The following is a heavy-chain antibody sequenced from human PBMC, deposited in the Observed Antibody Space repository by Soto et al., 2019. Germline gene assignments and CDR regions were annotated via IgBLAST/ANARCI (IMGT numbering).Heavy chain of an antibody. D-gene: IGHD5-18*01. V-gene: IGHV1-69*13. CDR2: IIPIFGTA. Sequence: SVKVSCKASGGTFSSYAISWVRQAPGQGLEWMGGIIPIFGTANYAQKFQGRVTITADESTSTAYMELSSLRSEDTAVYYCARCGSYGFFSFDYWGQGTLVTVSS. CDR1: GGTFSSYA. CDR3: ARCGSYGFFSFDY. J-gene: IGHJ4*02.